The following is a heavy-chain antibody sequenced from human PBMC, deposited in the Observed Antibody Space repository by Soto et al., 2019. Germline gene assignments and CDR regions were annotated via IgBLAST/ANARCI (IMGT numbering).Heavy chain of an antibody. V-gene: IGHV1-69*01. CDR1: GGTFSRHA. Sequence: QVQLVQSGAEVRKPGSSVKVSCKASGGTFSRHAISWVRQAPGQGLEWMGGIIPIFGKANHAQKFQGRVTIIADESTSTAYRERSSLRSEDTGIYYCARGRGYDSSDYYYAYWGQGTLVIVSS. J-gene: IGHJ4*02. D-gene: IGHD3-22*01. CDR2: IIPIFGKA. CDR3: ARGRGYDSSDYYYAY.